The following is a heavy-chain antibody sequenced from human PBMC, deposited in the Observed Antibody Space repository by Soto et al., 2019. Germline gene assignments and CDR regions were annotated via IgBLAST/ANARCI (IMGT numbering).Heavy chain of an antibody. CDR3: AKDQSRAVAAGDAFDI. D-gene: IGHD6-19*01. J-gene: IGHJ3*02. CDR2: ISGSGGST. Sequence: EVQLLESGGGLVQPGGSLRLSCAASGFTFSSYAMSWVRQAPGKGLEWVSAISGSGGSTYYADSVKGRFTISRDNSKNTLYLQMNSLRAEDTAVYYCAKDQSRAVAAGDAFDIWGQGTMVTVSS. V-gene: IGHV3-23*01. CDR1: GFTFSSYA.